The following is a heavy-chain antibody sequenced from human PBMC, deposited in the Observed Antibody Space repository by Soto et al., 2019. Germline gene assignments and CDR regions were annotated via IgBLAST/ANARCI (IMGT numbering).Heavy chain of an antibody. CDR1: GASFSTSG. V-gene: IGHV1-69*01. CDR2: IIPLFGTP. Sequence: QVQLVQSGAEVKKPGSSLKVSCKTSGASFSTSGISWVRQAPGQGLEWMGGIIPLFGTPKYARKFQGRVSITADESATTVYTELRSLSFDGTAVYYCARASTAVCRGDSCYRLHSSFDSWGQGSLLIVSS. J-gene: IGHJ5*01. D-gene: IGHD2-15*01. CDR3: ARASTAVCRGDSCYRLHSSFDS.